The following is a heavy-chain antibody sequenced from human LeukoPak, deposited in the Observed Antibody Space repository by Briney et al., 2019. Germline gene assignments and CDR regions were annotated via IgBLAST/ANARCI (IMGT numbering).Heavy chain of an antibody. CDR2: INSNSGGT. D-gene: IGHD6-19*01. J-gene: IGHJ4*02. CDR1: GYTFTGYY. Sequence: ASVKVSCKASGYTFTGYYMHWVRQAPGQGLEWMGWINSNSGGTNYAQKFQGRVTMTRDTSISTAYMELSRLRSDDTAVYYCARDRSSGWYEFADYWGQGTLVTVSS. CDR3: ARDRSSGWYEFADY. V-gene: IGHV1-2*02.